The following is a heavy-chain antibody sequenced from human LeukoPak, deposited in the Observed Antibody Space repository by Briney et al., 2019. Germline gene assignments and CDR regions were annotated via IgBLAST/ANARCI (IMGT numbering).Heavy chain of an antibody. D-gene: IGHD6-13*01. CDR3: ARVGAGQQGGDY. J-gene: IGHJ4*02. V-gene: IGHV1-69*05. Sequence: SVKVSCKASGGTFSSYAISWVRQAPGQGLEWMGGIIPIFGTANYAQKFQGRVTITTDESTSTAYMELSSLRSEDTAVYYCARVGAGQQGGDYWGQGPLVTVSS. CDR2: IIPIFGTA. CDR1: GGTFSSYA.